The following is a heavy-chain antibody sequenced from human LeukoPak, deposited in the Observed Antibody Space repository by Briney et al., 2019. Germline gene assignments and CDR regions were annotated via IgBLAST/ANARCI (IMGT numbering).Heavy chain of an antibody. J-gene: IGHJ5*02. Sequence: GESLRLSCAASEFTFSNYAMNWVRQAPGKGLEWVSGISGGGGSTYYADSVKGRFTISRDNSKNTLYLQMDSLRAEDTALYYCAKGSGINHYHWIDPWGQGTLVTVSS. D-gene: IGHD1-14*01. CDR2: ISGGGGST. CDR1: EFTFSNYA. CDR3: AKGSGINHYHWIDP. V-gene: IGHV3-23*01.